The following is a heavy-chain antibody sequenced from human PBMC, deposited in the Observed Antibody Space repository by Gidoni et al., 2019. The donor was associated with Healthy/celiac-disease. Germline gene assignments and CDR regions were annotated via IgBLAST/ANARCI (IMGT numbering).Heavy chain of an antibody. V-gene: IGHV2-5*02. CDR3: APTTFGELLPYYYYYGMDV. D-gene: IGHD3-10*01. CDR2: IYWDDDK. Sequence: QITLTESGPTLVKPTQTLPLTCTFSGFSLSPCGVGVGWIRQPPGKALEWLALIYWDDDKRYSPSLKSRLTITKDTSKNQVVLTMTNMDPVDTATYYCAPTTFGELLPYYYYYGMDVWGQGTTVTVSS. J-gene: IGHJ6*02. CDR1: GFSLSPCGVG.